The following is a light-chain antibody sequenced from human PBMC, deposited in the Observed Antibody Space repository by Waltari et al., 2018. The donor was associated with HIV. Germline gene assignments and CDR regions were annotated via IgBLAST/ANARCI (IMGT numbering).Light chain of an antibody. V-gene: IGKV1-39*01. CDR3: QQSYTTPRT. J-gene: IGKJ1*01. Sequence: DIQMTQSPSSLSASVGERITISCRASQDIGSYLNLYRHRPGTAPQLLIYVASNLQTGLPSRFRASGSGTEFSLSIDGLQRDDFATYFCQQSYTTPRTFGLGTEVE. CDR2: VAS. CDR1: QDIGSY.